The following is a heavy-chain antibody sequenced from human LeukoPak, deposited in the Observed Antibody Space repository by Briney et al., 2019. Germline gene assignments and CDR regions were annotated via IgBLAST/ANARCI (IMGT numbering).Heavy chain of an antibody. D-gene: IGHD2-2*01. Sequence: PSETLSLTCTVSGYSISSSYWSWLRQPAGKGLEWVGRFYTSGSANYNPSLKSRVSMSVDTSKNQLSLKLTSVTAADTAVYYCARGGGASPSDYWGQGILVTVSS. CDR2: FYTSGSA. J-gene: IGHJ4*02. V-gene: IGHV4-4*07. CDR1: GYSISSSY. CDR3: ARGGGASPSDY.